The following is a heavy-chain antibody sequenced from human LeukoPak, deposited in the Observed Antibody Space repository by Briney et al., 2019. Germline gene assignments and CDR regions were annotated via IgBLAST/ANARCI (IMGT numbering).Heavy chain of an antibody. CDR2: IYYSGST. CDR3: ARESIAARYFDY. CDR1: GGSISSYY. Sequence: SETLSLTRTVSGGSISSYYWSWLRQPPGKGLEWIGYIYYSGSTNYNPSLKSRVTISVDTSKNQFSLKLSSVTAADTAVYYCARESIAARYFDYWGQGTLVTVSS. D-gene: IGHD6-6*01. J-gene: IGHJ4*02. V-gene: IGHV4-59*01.